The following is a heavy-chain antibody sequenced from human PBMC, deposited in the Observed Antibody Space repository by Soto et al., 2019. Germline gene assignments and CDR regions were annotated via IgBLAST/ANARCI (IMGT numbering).Heavy chain of an antibody. D-gene: IGHD3-10*01. CDR1: GYTLTELS. Sequence: ASVKVSCKVSGYTLTELSMHWVRQAPGKGLEWMGGFDPEDGETIYAQKIQGRVTMTEDTSTDTAYMELSSLSSEDTAVYYCATDKRTMVRGVIISHNWFDPWGQGTLVTVSS. J-gene: IGHJ5*02. V-gene: IGHV1-24*01. CDR2: FDPEDGET. CDR3: ATDKRTMVRGVIISHNWFDP.